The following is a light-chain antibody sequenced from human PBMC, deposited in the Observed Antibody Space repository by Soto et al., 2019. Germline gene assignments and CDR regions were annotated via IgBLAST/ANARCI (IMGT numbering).Light chain of an antibody. CDR2: GAS. V-gene: IGKV3-20*01. CDR3: QQYGSSSWT. CDR1: QSVSSGY. Sequence: EIVLTPSPGTLSLSPGERATLSCRASQSVSSGYLAWYQQKPGQAPRLLIYGASSRATGIPDRFSGSGSGTDFTLTISRLEPEDFAVYYCQQYGSSSWTFGQGTKVDIK. J-gene: IGKJ1*01.